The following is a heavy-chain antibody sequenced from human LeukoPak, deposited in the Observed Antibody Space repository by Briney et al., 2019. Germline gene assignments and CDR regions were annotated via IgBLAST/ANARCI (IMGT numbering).Heavy chain of an antibody. V-gene: IGHV4-39*01. CDR2: IYYSGST. J-gene: IGHJ4*02. D-gene: IGHD3-10*01. CDR1: GGSISSGGYY. CDR3: ARPAPLEVLRYGSGSEPPSDY. Sequence: SETLSLTCSVSGGSISSGGYYWAWIRQPPGKGLEWIGTIYYSGSTYYNPSLQSRVTMSVDTSKNHFSLKLISVTAADTAVYYCARPAPLEVLRYGSGSEPPSDYWGQGTLVTVSS.